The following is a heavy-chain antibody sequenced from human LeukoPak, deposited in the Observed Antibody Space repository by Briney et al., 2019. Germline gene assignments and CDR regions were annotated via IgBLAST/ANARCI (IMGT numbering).Heavy chain of an antibody. J-gene: IGHJ4*02. CDR2: IYSTGST. CDR1: GGSISSSSYY. D-gene: IGHD6-19*01. CDR3: ATRQWLAETLGDC. Sequence: PSETLSLTCIVSGGSISSSSYYWGWIRQPPGKGLEWIGNIYSTGSTYYNPSLRSRVTISVDTSKNQFSLNLNSLTAADTAVYYCATRQWLAETLGDCWGQGTLVTVSS. V-gene: IGHV4-39*07.